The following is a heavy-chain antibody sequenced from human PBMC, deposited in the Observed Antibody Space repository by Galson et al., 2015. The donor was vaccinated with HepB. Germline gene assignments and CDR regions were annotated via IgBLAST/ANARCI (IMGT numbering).Heavy chain of an antibody. Sequence: SVKVSCKASGGTFSSYAISWVRQAPGQGLEWMGGIIPIFGTANYAQKFQGRVTITADESTSTAYMELSSLRSEDTAVYYCASSAAYCGGDCHFFDYWGQGTLVTVSS. V-gene: IGHV1-69*13. CDR1: GGTFSSYA. CDR3: ASSAAYCGGDCHFFDY. CDR2: IIPIFGTA. D-gene: IGHD2-21*01. J-gene: IGHJ4*02.